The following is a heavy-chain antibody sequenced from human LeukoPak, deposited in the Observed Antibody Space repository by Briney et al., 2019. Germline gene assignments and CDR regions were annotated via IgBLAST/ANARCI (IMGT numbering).Heavy chain of an antibody. CDR3: ATFSIVVLSPYDAFDI. CDR1: GGSISSINW. D-gene: IGHD2-15*01. J-gene: IGHJ3*02. V-gene: IGHV4-4*02. CDR2: ISRSGTT. Sequence: SETLSLTCAVSGGSISSINWWNWVRQPPGKGLEWIGEISRSGTTNYSPSLKSRVSISVDKSKNQFSLNLSSVTAADTAVYFCATFSIVVLSPYDAFDIWGQGTMVTVSS.